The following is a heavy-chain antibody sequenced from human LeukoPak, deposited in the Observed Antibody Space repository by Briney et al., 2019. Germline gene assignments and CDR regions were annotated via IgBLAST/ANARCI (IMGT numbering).Heavy chain of an antibody. CDR1: GLAFSAYK. CDR2: ISTDGYTT. D-gene: IGHD2-15*01. CDR3: VVVGSPGY. J-gene: IGHJ4*02. Sequence: GGSLRLSCAASGLAFSAYKMHWVRQAPRKGLVWVSRISTDGYTTDYADFVQARFTASRDNTKNTWSLEMNSLRAEDTAVYYCVVVGSPGYWGQGTLVTVSS. V-gene: IGHV3-74*01.